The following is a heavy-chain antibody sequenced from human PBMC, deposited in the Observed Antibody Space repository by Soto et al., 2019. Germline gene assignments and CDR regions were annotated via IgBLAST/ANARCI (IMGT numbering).Heavy chain of an antibody. J-gene: IGHJ4*02. Sequence: SETLSLTCTVSSDSISSYYWSWIRQPPGKRLEWIGYISFSGSTDYNPSLKSRVTISGDTSKNQFSLKVSSVTAADTAVYYCARGTSWQLPFDYWGQGTLVTVSS. CDR1: SDSISSYY. CDR3: ARGTSWQLPFDY. D-gene: IGHD6-13*01. V-gene: IGHV4-59*01. CDR2: ISFSGST.